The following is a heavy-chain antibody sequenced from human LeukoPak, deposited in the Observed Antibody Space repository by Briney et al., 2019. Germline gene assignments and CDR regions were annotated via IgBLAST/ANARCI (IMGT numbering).Heavy chain of an antibody. CDR1: GFTFSSYA. CDR2: ISGSDGRT. D-gene: IGHD1-1*01. V-gene: IGHV3-23*01. CDR3: ANQLGYFDD. J-gene: IGHJ4*02. Sequence: PGGSLRLSCAASGFTFSSYAMSWVRQAPGKGLEWVSAISGSDGRTYYADSVKGRFTISRGNSKNTLYLQMNSLRADDTALYYCANQLGYFDDWGQGTLVTVSS.